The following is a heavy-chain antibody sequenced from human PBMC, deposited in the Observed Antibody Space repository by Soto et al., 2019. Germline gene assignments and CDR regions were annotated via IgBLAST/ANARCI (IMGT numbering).Heavy chain of an antibody. Sequence: SETLSLTCTVSGGSISSGGYYWSWIRQHPGKGLEWIGYIYYSGSTYYNPSLKSRVTISVDTSKNQFSLKLSSVTAADTAVYYCARQYITMVRGVNFFDYWGQGTLVTVSS. J-gene: IGHJ4*02. V-gene: IGHV4-31*03. CDR2: IYYSGST. D-gene: IGHD3-10*01. CDR3: ARQYITMVRGVNFFDY. CDR1: GGSISSGGYY.